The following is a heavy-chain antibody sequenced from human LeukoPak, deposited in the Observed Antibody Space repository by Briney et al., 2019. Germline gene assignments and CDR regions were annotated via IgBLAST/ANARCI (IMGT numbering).Heavy chain of an antibody. CDR1: GFTFSSYW. J-gene: IGHJ4*02. V-gene: IGHV3-7*01. Sequence: GGSLRLSCAASGFTFSSYWMSWVRQAPGKGLEWVANIKQDGSEKYYVDSVKGRFTISRDNAKNPLYLQMNSLRAEDTAVCYCARAYTGLLWFGERDWGQGTLVTVSS. CDR3: ARAYTGLLWFGERD. D-gene: IGHD3-10*01. CDR2: IKQDGSEK.